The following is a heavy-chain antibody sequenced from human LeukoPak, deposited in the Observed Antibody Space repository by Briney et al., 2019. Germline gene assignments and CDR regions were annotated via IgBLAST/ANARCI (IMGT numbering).Heavy chain of an antibody. V-gene: IGHV1-69*04. CDR2: IIPILGIA. D-gene: IGHD1-1*01. CDR1: GGTFSSYA. CDR3: ARDARVEMGNDYYYGMDV. Sequence: GASVKVSCKASGGTFSSYAISWVRQAPGQGLEWMGRIIPILGIASYAQKFQGRVTITADKSTSTAYMELSSLRSEDTAVYYCARDARVEMGNDYYYGMDVWGQGTTVTVSS. J-gene: IGHJ6*02.